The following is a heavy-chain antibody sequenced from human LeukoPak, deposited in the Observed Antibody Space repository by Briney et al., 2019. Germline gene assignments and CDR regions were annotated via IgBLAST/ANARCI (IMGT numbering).Heavy chain of an antibody. V-gene: IGHV3-30*18. CDR1: GFTFSSYG. J-gene: IGHJ4*02. CDR2: ISYDGSNK. CDR3: AKEGGQVAAAAYYFDY. Sequence: PGRSLRLSCAASGFTFSSYGMHWVRQAPGKGLEWVAVISYDGSNKYYADSVKGRFTISRDNSKNTLYLQMNSLRAEDTAVYYCAKEGGQVAAAAYYFDYWGQGTLVTVSS. D-gene: IGHD6-13*01.